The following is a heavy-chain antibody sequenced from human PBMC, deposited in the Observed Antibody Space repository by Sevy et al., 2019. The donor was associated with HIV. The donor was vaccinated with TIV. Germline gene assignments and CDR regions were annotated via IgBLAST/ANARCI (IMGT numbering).Heavy chain of an antibody. V-gene: IGHV3-21*01. CDR2: ISSSSSYI. CDR1: GFTFSSYS. J-gene: IGHJ3*02. D-gene: IGHD3-10*01. Sequence: GGSLRLSCAASGFTFSSYSMNWVRQAPGKGLEWVSSISSSSSYIYYADSVKGRFTISRDNAKNSQYLQMNSLRAEDTAVYYCARGLYYYGSGSYRAFDIWGQGTMVTVSS. CDR3: ARGLYYYGSGSYRAFDI.